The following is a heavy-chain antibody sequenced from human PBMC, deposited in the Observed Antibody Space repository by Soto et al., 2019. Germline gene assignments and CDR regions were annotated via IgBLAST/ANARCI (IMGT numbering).Heavy chain of an antibody. D-gene: IGHD3-10*01. CDR1: GGSISKFY. CDR3: ARESYYGSGATVVGY. Sequence: PSETLSLTCTVSGGSISKFYWSWIRQPPGKGLEWIGYIYYSGTTSYNPSLNSRVTISVDTSKNQFSLKLNSVTAADTAVYYCARESYYGSGATVVGYWGLGTLVTVSS. CDR2: IYYSGTT. V-gene: IGHV4-59*01. J-gene: IGHJ4*02.